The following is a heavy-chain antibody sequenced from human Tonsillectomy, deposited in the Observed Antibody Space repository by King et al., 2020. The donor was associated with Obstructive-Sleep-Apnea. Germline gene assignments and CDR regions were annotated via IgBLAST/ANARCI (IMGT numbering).Heavy chain of an antibody. CDR3: AKAQDIVVVTPIDY. Sequence: VQLVESGGGVVQPGRSLRLSCAASGFTFSSYGMHWVRQAPGKGLEWVALISYDGSNKYYADSVKGRFTISRDNSKNTQNLQINSLRAEDKARYYCAKAQDIVVVTPIDYWGQGTLVTVSS. V-gene: IGHV3-30*18. CDR1: GFTFSSYG. J-gene: IGHJ4*02. D-gene: IGHD2-2*01. CDR2: ISYDGSNK.